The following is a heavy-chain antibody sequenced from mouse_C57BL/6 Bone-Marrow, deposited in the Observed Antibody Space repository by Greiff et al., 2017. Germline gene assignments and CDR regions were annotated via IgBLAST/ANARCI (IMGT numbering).Heavy chain of an antibody. V-gene: IGHV1-7*01. D-gene: IGHD2-4*01. CDR1: GYTFTSYW. Sequence: VKLMESGAELAKPWASVKLSCKASGYTFTSYWMHWVKQRPGQGLEWIGYINPSSGYTKYNQKFKDKATLTADKSSSTAYMQLSSLTYEDSAVYYCADDYYWYFDVWGTGTTVTVSS. J-gene: IGHJ1*03. CDR2: INPSSGYT. CDR3: ADDYYWYFDV.